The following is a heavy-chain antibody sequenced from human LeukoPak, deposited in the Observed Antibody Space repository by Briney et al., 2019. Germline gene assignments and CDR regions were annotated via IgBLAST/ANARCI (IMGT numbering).Heavy chain of an antibody. J-gene: IGHJ5*02. D-gene: IGHD2-2*02. CDR3: AKDWGVVPAAIPGWFDP. CDR2: ISGSGGST. V-gene: IGHV3-23*01. CDR1: GFTFSSYA. Sequence: GGSLRLSCAASGFTFSSYAMSWVRQAPGKGLEWVSAISGSGGSTYYADSVKGRFTISRDNSKNTLYLQMNSLRAEDTAVYYCAKDWGVVPAAIPGWFDPWGQGTLVTVSS.